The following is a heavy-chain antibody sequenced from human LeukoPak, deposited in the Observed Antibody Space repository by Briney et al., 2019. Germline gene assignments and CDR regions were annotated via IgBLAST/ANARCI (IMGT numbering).Heavy chain of an antibody. CDR3: ARVPGGRNWFDP. J-gene: IGHJ5*02. D-gene: IGHD1-26*01. Sequence: GASVISCKASGYTFTSYGISWVRQAPGQGLEWMGWISAYNGNTNYAQKLQGRVTMTTDTSTSTAYMELRSLRSDDTAVYYCARVPGGRNWFDPWGQGTLVTVSS. CDR2: ISAYNGNT. CDR1: GYTFTSYG. V-gene: IGHV1-18*01.